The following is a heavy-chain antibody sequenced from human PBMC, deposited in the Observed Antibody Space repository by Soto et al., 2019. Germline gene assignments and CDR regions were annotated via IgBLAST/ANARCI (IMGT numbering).Heavy chain of an antibody. CDR3: AKVRASYCYGSGSYGV. CDR2: ISGSGGNT. J-gene: IGHJ4*02. Sequence: EVQLLESGGGLVQPGGSLRLSCAASGFTFSSYAMSWVRQAPGRGLEWVSTISGSGGNTYYADSVKGRFTISRDNSKNTLYLQMDSLRAEGTAVYYCAKVRASYCYGSGSYGVWGQGTLVTVSS. V-gene: IGHV3-23*01. D-gene: IGHD3-10*01. CDR1: GFTFSSYA.